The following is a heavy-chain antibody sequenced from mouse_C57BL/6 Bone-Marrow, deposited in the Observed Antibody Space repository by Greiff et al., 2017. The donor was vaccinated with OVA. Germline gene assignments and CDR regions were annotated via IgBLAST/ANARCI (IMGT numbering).Heavy chain of an antibody. CDR3: ARGGTKDYFDY. CDR1: GFTFSDYY. Sequence: EVQLVESEGGLVQPGSSMKLSCKASGFTFSDYYMAWVRQVPEKGLEWVANINYDGSSTYYLDSLKSRFIISRDNAKNILYLQMSSLKSEDTATYYCARGGTKDYFDYWGQGTTLTVSS. V-gene: IGHV5-16*01. J-gene: IGHJ2*01. CDR2: INYDGSST. D-gene: IGHD1-3*01.